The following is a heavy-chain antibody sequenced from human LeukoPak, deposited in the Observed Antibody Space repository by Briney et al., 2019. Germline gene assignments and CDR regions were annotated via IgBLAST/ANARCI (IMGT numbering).Heavy chain of an antibody. CDR3: VRDSIAAAGTSYFDY. D-gene: IGHD6-13*01. V-gene: IGHV3-21*01. J-gene: IGHJ4*02. Sequence: GGSMTLSCELSGFTFSSYSMNWVRQAQGKGLEWVSSISCSSSYTYYADSVRGGLSISRDNAKNSLYMQMSSLRAEDTSVYYCVRDSIAAAGTSYFDYGAQGPLVTVSS. CDR2: ISCSSSYT. CDR1: GFTFSSYS.